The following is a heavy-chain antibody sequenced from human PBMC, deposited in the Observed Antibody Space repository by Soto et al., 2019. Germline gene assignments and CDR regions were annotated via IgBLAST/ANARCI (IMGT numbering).Heavy chain of an antibody. CDR1: GGTFSSYT. CDR3: ARSPIVGAIYDY. CDR2: IIPILGIA. V-gene: IGHV1-69*02. Sequence: ASVKVSCKASGGTFSSYTISWVRQAPGQGLEWMGRIIPILGIANYAQKFQGRVTITADESTSTAYMELSSLRSEDTAVYYCARSPIVGAIYDYWGQGTLVTVSS. D-gene: IGHD1-26*01. J-gene: IGHJ4*02.